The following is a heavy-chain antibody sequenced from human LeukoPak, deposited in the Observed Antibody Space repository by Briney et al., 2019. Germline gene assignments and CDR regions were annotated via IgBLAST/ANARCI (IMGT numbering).Heavy chain of an antibody. CDR2: ISDIGSI. Sequence: SETLSLTCAVSGGSISSYYWSWIRQPPGKGLEWIAYISDIGSINYNPSLKSRVTISLDTSKNQFSLKLSSVTAADTAVYYCAGHHPRNTVDFWGRGTLVTVSS. V-gene: IGHV4-59*08. CDR1: GGSISSYY. D-gene: IGHD2/OR15-2a*01. CDR3: AGHHPRNTVDF. J-gene: IGHJ4*02.